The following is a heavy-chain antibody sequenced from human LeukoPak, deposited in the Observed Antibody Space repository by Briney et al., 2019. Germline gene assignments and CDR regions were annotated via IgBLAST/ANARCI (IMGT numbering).Heavy chain of an antibody. CDR2: ISNSGGST. CDR3: ANDKRYGDYVGGLDY. V-gene: IGHV3-23*01. J-gene: IGHJ4*02. Sequence: GGSLRLSCAASGFTFSSYAMTWVRQAPGKGLEWVSAISNSGGSTYYADSVKGRFTISRDNSKNTLYLQMNSLRAEDTAVYYCANDKRYGDYVGGLDYWGQGTLVTVSS. D-gene: IGHD4-17*01. CDR1: GFTFSSYA.